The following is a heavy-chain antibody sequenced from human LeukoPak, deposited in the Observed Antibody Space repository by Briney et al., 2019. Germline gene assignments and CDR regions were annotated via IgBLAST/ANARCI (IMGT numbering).Heavy chain of an antibody. CDR3: ARVVDTAMAFDY. V-gene: IGHV4-59*01. J-gene: IGHJ4*02. Sequence: SETLSLTCTVSGGSISSYYWSWIRQPPGKGLEWIGYIYYSGSTNYNPSLKSRVTISVDTSKNQFSLKPSSVTAADTAVYYCARVVDTAMAFDYWGRGTLVTVSS. D-gene: IGHD5-18*01. CDR2: IYYSGST. CDR1: GGSISSYY.